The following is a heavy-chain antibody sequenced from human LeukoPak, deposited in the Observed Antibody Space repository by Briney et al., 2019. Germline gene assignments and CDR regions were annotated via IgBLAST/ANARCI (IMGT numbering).Heavy chain of an antibody. Sequence: PGGSLRLSCAASGFTFSSYSMNWVRQAPGKGLEWIGVVYYTGSTNYNPSLKSRVTISVDTSKNQFSLKLRSVTAADTAVYYCARISSSKWYNERGAFDVWGQGTMVTVSS. CDR3: ARISSSKWYNERGAFDV. J-gene: IGHJ3*01. D-gene: IGHD6-13*01. V-gene: IGHV4-59*01. CDR1: GFTFSSYS. CDR2: VYYTGST.